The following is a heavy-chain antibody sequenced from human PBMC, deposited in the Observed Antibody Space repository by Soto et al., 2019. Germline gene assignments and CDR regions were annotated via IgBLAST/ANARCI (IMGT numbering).Heavy chain of an antibody. CDR1: GGTFINHA. J-gene: IGHJ6*02. Sequence: QVQLVQSGAEVKKPGSSVKISCKASGGTFINHAFSWVRQAPVQGLEWMGGIIPMFGTADYSQKFQGRVTITADESTTTAHMELSSLRSDDSAVYYCARDDATYCGGDCYRYFFYGLDVWGQGTTVTVSS. CDR3: ARDDATYCGGDCYRYFFYGLDV. V-gene: IGHV1-69*01. D-gene: IGHD2-21*02. CDR2: IIPMFGTA.